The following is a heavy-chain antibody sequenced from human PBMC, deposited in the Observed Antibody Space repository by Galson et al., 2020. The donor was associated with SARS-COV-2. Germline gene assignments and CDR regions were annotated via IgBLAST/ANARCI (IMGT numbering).Heavy chain of an antibody. CDR1: GYTFPSYG. J-gene: IGHJ4*02. D-gene: IGHD5-12*01. CDR3: AVSGRIYDAPGFDY. CDR2: HSAYNGNT. V-gene: IGHV1-18*04. Sequence: ASVTVSCKASGYTFPSYGIRWVRQAPGQGLEWMGWHSAYNGNTNYAQKLQGRVTMTTDTSTSTAYMELRSLRSDDTAVYYCAVSGRIYDAPGFDYWGQGTLVTVSS.